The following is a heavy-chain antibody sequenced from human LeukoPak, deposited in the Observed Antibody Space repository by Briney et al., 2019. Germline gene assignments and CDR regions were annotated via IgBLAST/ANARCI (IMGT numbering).Heavy chain of an antibody. D-gene: IGHD6-13*01. CDR3: ARGLAAYSSPKNLDY. CDR2: IYYSGST. CDR1: GGSISSYY. J-gene: IGHJ4*02. V-gene: IGHV4-59*12. Sequence: SETLSLTCTVSGGSISSYYWSWIRQPPGKGLEWIGYIYYSGSTNYNPSLKSRVTISVDTSKNQFSLKLSSVTAADTAVYYCARGLAAYSSPKNLDYWGQGTLVTVSS.